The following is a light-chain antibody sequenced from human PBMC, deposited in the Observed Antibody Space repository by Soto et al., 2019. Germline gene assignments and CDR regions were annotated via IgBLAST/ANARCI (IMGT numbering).Light chain of an antibody. Sequence: DILMTQSPSTLSASVGDRLTINCRASQSISNWLAWYQQKPGKAPKLLIYKASSLQSGVPSRFSGSGSGTEFTLTISSLQPDDFATYYCQQYNSSSYTFGQGTKLEIK. J-gene: IGKJ2*01. CDR3: QQYNSSSYT. V-gene: IGKV1-5*03. CDR2: KAS. CDR1: QSISNW.